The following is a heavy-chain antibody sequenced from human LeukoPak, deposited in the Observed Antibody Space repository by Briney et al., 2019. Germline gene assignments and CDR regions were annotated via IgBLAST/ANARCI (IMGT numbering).Heavy chain of an antibody. Sequence: PGGSLRLSCVASGFTFDDYAMHWVRQAPGKGLEWVAGINWNSVSAVYADSLKGRLTISRVNAKNSLFLQMNSLKTEDTAFYYCAKGARSSSGYTTDWGQGILVTVSS. J-gene: IGHJ4*02. CDR2: INWNSVSA. D-gene: IGHD3-22*01. V-gene: IGHV3-9*01. CDR3: AKGARSSSGYTTD. CDR1: GFTFDDYA.